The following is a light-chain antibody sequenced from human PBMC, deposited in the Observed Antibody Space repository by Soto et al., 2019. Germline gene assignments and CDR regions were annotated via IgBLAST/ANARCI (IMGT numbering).Light chain of an antibody. CDR1: QSINTW. CDR3: QQSNTSTYP. CDR2: AAS. Sequence: DVHMTQSPSSVSASVGNMFTITCRASQSINTWLDWYQQKPGKAPKLLIYAASSLQSGVPSRFSGNGSGTDLTITISSMKNEDFATYYCQQSNTSTYPFGPGTKVDIK. V-gene: IGKV1-12*01. J-gene: IGKJ3*01.